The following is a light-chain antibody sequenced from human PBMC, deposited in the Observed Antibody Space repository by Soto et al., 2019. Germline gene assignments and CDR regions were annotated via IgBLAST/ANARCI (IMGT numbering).Light chain of an antibody. V-gene: IGKV4-1*01. J-gene: IGKJ1*01. CDR3: QQYAHTPET. Sequence: DIVMTQSPDSLAVSLGERATINCKSSQTVLYSSNNKNYLAWFQQKPGQPPKLLIYWASTRESGVPDRFSGSGSGTDFTLTISSLQAEDVAIYYCQQYAHTPETFDQGTKVEIK. CDR1: QTVLYSSNNKNY. CDR2: WAS.